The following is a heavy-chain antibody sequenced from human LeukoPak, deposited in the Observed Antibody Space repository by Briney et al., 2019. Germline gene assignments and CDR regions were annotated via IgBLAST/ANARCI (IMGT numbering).Heavy chain of an antibody. Sequence: GESLQISCQGSGYSFTSYWIGWVRPMPGRGLEWMGIIHPGDSDTRNSPSFQGQVTFSVDKSISTAYLQWSSLKASDTAVYFCARQRGGCSGGSCTGMDVWGKGTTVTVSS. J-gene: IGHJ6*04. CDR1: GYSFTSYW. CDR2: IHPGDSDT. V-gene: IGHV5-51*01. CDR3: ARQRGGCSGGSCTGMDV. D-gene: IGHD2-15*01.